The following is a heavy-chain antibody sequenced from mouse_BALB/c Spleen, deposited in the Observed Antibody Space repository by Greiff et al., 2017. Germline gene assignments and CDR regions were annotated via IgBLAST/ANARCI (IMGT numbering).Heavy chain of an antibody. CDR2: VNPYNGGT. J-gene: IGHJ2*01. CDR3: ASEYGNPFDC. V-gene: IGHV1-19*01. Sequence: VQLQQSGPELVKPGASVKMSCKASGYTFTDYYMDWVKQSHGESFEWIGRVNPYNGGTSYNQKFKGKATLTVDKSSSTAYMELNSLTSEDSAVYYCASEYGNPFDCWGQGTTLTVSS. D-gene: IGHD2-1*01. CDR1: GYTFTDYY.